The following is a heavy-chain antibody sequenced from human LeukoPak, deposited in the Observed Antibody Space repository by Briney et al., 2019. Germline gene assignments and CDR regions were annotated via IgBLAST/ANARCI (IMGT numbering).Heavy chain of an antibody. Sequence: GGTLRLSCAASGFTFRSYAMHWVRQAPGKGLEWVAGISYDGTNTYYADSVKGRFTISRDNSKNTLYLQMNSLRTDDTAVYYCARESPACGEDCYFDYWGQGTLVTVSS. CDR3: ARESPACGEDCYFDY. CDR1: GFTFRSYA. J-gene: IGHJ4*02. CDR2: ISYDGTNT. V-gene: IGHV3-30-3*01. D-gene: IGHD2-21*02.